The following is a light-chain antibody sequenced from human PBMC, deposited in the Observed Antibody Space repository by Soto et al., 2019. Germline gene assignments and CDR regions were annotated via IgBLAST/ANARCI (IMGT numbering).Light chain of an antibody. CDR1: QTVSNNY. J-gene: IGKJ4*01. CDR3: QQFSSYPFT. CDR2: DAS. V-gene: IGKV3-20*01. Sequence: EFVLTQSPGTLSLSPGERATLSCRASQTVSNNYLAWYQQKPDQAPRLLIYDASSRATGIPDRCSGGGSGTDLPLTITILAPEDFEVYYCQQFSSYPFTLGGGTKVPIK.